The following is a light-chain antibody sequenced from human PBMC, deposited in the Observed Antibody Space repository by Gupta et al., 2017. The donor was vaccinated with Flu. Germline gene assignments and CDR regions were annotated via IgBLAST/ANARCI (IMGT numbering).Light chain of an antibody. V-gene: IGKV3-20*01. CDR2: GAS. J-gene: IGKJ5*01. CDR1: QSVSSSY. CDR3: QQDRSSLL. Sequence: EIVLTQSPGTLSLSPGERATLSCRASQSVSSSYLAWYQQKPGQAPRLIIYGASSRATGIPDRFSGSGYAKDFTLTSSRREYEDFAVYYAQQDRSSLLFGQGTLMEIK.